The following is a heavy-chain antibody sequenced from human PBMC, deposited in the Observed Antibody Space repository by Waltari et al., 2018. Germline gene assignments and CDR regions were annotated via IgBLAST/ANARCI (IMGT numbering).Heavy chain of an antibody. CDR2: IRGSGGST. D-gene: IGHD6-19*01. CDR3: AKDGTVAGMVYYYYMDV. Sequence: EVQLVESGGGLVQPGGSLRLSCAASGFTFSSYAMSWVRQAPGKGLEWVSAIRGSGGSTDYADSVKGRFTISRDNSKNTLYLQMNSRRAEDTAVYYCAKDGTVAGMVYYYYMDVWGKGTTVTVSS. V-gene: IGHV3-23*04. CDR1: GFTFSSYA. J-gene: IGHJ6*03.